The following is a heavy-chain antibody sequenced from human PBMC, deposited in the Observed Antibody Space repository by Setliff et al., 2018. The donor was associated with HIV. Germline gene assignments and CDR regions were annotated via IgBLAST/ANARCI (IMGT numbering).Heavy chain of an antibody. J-gene: IGHJ5*02. V-gene: IGHV7-4-1*02. CDR1: GYTFTTYA. Sequence: ASVKVSCKASGYTFTTYAMNWVRQAPGQGPEWMGWINTNTGNPTYAQGFTGRFVFSLDTSVSTAYLQISSLKAEDTAVYYCARNYYDVWSLSFGGWFDPWGRGTLVTVSS. CDR3: ARNYYDVWSLSFGGWFDP. D-gene: IGHD3-3*01. CDR2: INTNTGNP.